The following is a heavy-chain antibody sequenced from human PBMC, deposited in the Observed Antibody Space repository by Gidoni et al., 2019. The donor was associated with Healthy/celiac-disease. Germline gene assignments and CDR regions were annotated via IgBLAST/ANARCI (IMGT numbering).Heavy chain of an antibody. CDR1: GGSISSSSYY. Sequence: QLQLQESGPGLVKPSETLSLTCTVSGGSISSSSYYWGWIRQPPGKGLGWIGSIYYSGSTYYNPSLKSRVTISVDTSKNQFSLKLSSVTAADTAVYYCASLGEMATILFDYWGQGTLVTVPS. J-gene: IGHJ4*02. CDR3: ASLGEMATILFDY. V-gene: IGHV4-39*01. CDR2: IYYSGST. D-gene: IGHD5-12*01.